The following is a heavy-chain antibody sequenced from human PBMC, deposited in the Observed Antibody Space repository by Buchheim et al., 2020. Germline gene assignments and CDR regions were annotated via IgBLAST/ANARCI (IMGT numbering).Heavy chain of an antibody. J-gene: IGHJ4*02. CDR1: GGSISPHC. D-gene: IGHD6-6*01. Sequence: QVQLQESGPGQVKPSETLSLTCTVSGGSISPHCWTWIRQSPGKGLEWIGFIYYNGNTNYNPSLKSRVTMSIDTSNNQVSLRLSSVTAADTAVYYCARGMERAARSAQVDWGQGTL. CDR3: ARGMERAARSAQVD. CDR2: IYYNGNT. V-gene: IGHV4-59*11.